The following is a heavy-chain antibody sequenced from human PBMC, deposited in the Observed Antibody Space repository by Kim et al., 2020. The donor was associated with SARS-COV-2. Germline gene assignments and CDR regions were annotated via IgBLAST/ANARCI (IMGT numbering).Heavy chain of an antibody. D-gene: IGHD3-9*01. V-gene: IGHV3-23*01. Sequence: GGSLRLSCAASGFTFSSYAMSWVRQAPGKGLEWVSAISGSGGSTYYADSVKGRFTISRDNSKNTLYLQMNSLRAEDTAVYYCAKGGVYGIRDNWYFDLWGRGTLVTVSS. CDR1: GFTFSSYA. J-gene: IGHJ2*01. CDR2: ISGSGGST. CDR3: AKGGVYGIRDNWYFDL.